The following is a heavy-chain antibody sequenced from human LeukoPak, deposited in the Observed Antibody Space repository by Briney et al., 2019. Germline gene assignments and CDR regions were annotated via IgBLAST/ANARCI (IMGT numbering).Heavy chain of an antibody. CDR2: INAGNGNT. V-gene: IGHV1-3*01. Sequence: ASVKVSCTASGYTFTSFAIHWVRQAPGQRLEWMGWINAGNGNTKFSQHFQGRVSITRDTSASTAYMELSYLRSEDTAVYYCARIAVAGVYWGQGTLVTVSS. J-gene: IGHJ4*02. D-gene: IGHD6-19*01. CDR1: GYTFTSFA. CDR3: ARIAVAGVY.